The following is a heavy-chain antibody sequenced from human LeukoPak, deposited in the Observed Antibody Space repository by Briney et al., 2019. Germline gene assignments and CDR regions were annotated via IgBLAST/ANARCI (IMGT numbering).Heavy chain of an antibody. CDR3: ARRGVEMATILPGKTELIDY. Sequence: NRGESLKISCKGSGYSFTSYWIGWVRQMPGKGLEWMGIIYPGDSDTRYSPSFQGQVTISADKSISTAYLQWSSLKASDTAMYYCARRGVEMATILPGKTELIDYWGQGTLVTVSS. J-gene: IGHJ4*02. D-gene: IGHD5-12*01. V-gene: IGHV5-51*01. CDR2: IYPGDSDT. CDR1: GYSFTSYW.